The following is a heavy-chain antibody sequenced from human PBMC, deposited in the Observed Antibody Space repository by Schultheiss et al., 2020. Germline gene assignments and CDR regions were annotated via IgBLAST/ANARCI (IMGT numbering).Heavy chain of an antibody. J-gene: IGHJ6*02. CDR2: IIPIFGTA. CDR3: ARAAVYCSSTSCYSGGYYYYGMDV. D-gene: IGHD2-2*02. CDR1: GGTFSSYA. V-gene: IGHV1-69*13. Sequence: SVKVSCKASGGTFSSYAISWVRQAPGQGLEWMGGIIPIFGTANYAQKFQGRVTITADESTSTAYMELSSLRSEDTAVYYCARAAVYCSSTSCYSGGYYYYGMDVWGQGTTVTVPS.